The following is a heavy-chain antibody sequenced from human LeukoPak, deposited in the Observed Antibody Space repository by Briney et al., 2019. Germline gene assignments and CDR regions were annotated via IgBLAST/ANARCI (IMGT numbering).Heavy chain of an antibody. J-gene: IGHJ6*02. CDR2: ISYDGSNK. Sequence: PGRSLRLSCAASGFTFSSYAMHWVRQAPGKGLEWVAVISYDGSNKYYADSVKGRFTISRDNSKNTLYLQMSSLRAEDTAVYYCARWGPGKIMDVWGQGTTVTVSS. D-gene: IGHD3-16*01. CDR3: ARWGPGKIMDV. CDR1: GFTFSSYA. V-gene: IGHV3-30*04.